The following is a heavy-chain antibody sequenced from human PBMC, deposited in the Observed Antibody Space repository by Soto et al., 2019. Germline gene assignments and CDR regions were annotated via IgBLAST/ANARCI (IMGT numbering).Heavy chain of an antibody. Sequence: QITLKESGPTLVKPTQTITLTCTFSGFSLSTSGVGVGWIRQPPGKALEWLALIYWDDDKRYSPSLKSRLTITKDTAKNQVVLTMTDMEPVDTATYYCARTLGDAVDIWGQGTMVTVSS. V-gene: IGHV2-5*02. CDR2: IYWDDDK. CDR1: GFSLSTSGVG. D-gene: IGHD3-16*01. J-gene: IGHJ3*02. CDR3: ARTLGDAVDI.